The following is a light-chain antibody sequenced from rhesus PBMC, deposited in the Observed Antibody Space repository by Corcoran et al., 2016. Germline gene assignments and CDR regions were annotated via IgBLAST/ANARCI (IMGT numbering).Light chain of an antibody. Sequence: EIVLTQSPATLSLSPGERATLSCRASQSVSSRLSWYQQKTGQVPRRLIYGSSSRATGRPARFSGSGSWTDFTLTISSLEPEDCAVYYCQQYSNWPLTFGQGTKVEIK. J-gene: IGKJ1*01. CDR2: GSS. CDR1: QSVSSR. V-gene: IGKV3-42*03. CDR3: QQYSNWPLT.